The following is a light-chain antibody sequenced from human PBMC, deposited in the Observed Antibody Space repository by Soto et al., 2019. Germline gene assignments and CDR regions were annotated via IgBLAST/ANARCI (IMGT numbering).Light chain of an antibody. V-gene: IGLV2-14*01. J-gene: IGLJ3*02. CDR2: DVI. CDR1: SSDVGSYNY. Sequence: QSALTQPASVSGSPGQSITISCTGTSSDVGSYNYVSWYQQHPGKAPKLMIYDVINRPSGVSNRFSGSKSGNTASLTISGLQAGDEADYYCNSYTSSSTWVFGGGTQLTVL. CDR3: NSYTSSSTWV.